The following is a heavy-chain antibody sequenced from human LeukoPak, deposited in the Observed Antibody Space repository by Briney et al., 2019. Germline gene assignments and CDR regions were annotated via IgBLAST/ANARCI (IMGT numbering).Heavy chain of an antibody. CDR1: GGSISSGGYY. CDR2: IYYSGST. V-gene: IGHV4-31*03. CDR3: ARVSLATYYFDY. Sequence: PPQTLSLTCTVSGGSISSGGYYWSWIRQHPGKGLEWIGYIYYSGSTYYNPSLKSRVTISVDTSKNQFSLKLSSVTAADTAVYYCARVSLATYYFDYWGQGTLVTVSS. J-gene: IGHJ4*02.